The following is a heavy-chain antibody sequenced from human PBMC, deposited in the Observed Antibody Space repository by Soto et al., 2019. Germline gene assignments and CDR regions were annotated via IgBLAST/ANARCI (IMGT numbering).Heavy chain of an antibody. D-gene: IGHD6-6*01. CDR2: IIPIFGTA. CDR1: GGTFSSYA. J-gene: IGHJ4*02. V-gene: IGHV1-69*01. Sequence: QVQLVQSGAEVKKPGSSAKVSCKASGGTFSSYAISWVRQAPGQGLEWMGGIIPIFGTANDAQKFQGRVTITADESTSTAYMELSSLRSEDTAVYYCAVIAARPSYFDYWGQGTLVTVSS. CDR3: AVIAARPSYFDY.